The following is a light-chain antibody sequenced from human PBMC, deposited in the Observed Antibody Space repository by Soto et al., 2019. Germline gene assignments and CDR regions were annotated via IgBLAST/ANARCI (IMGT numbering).Light chain of an antibody. CDR2: DSD. Sequence: QSVLTQPPSVSGAPGHRVTISCTGSSSNIGAGYAVHWYQQRPGTAPKLLISDSDNRPSGVPDRFSGSKSGTSASLAITGLQAEDEADYFCQSYDNSHDWDVIFGGGTKLTVL. V-gene: IGLV1-40*01. J-gene: IGLJ2*01. CDR1: SSNIGAGYA. CDR3: QSYDNSHDWDVI.